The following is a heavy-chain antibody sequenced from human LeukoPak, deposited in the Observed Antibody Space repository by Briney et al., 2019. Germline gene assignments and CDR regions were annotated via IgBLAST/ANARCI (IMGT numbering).Heavy chain of an antibody. V-gene: IGHV4-61*01. D-gene: IGHD3-22*01. Sequence: PSETLSLTCAVPGGYVNRGPFLWTWIRKPPGKGLEWIEYISNSGSTNYHPSLKSRVTISSDTSKTQFTLKLTSVTAADTAVYYCARSPSGYRFDSWGQGTLVTVSS. CDR3: ARSPSGYRFDS. J-gene: IGHJ4*02. CDR1: GGYVNRGPFL. CDR2: ISNSGST.